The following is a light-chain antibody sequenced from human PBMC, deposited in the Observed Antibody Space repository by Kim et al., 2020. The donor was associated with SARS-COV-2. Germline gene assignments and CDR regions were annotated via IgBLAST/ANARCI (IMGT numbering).Light chain of an antibody. V-gene: IGLV1-40*01. CDR1: SSNIGAGYD. J-gene: IGLJ3*02. CDR3: QSYDSSLSGWV. CDR2: ANS. Sequence: QVVTISCPGSSSNIGAGYDVHWYLQLPGTAPKLLISANSNRPSGVPDRFSGSKSGTSASLAITALQAEDEADYYCQSYDSSLSGWVFGGGTQLTVL.